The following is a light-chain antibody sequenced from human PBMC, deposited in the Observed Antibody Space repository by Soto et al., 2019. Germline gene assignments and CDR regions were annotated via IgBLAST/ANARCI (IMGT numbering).Light chain of an antibody. J-gene: IGKJ5*01. CDR3: QQSYSTPIT. CDR1: QSISSY. V-gene: IGKV1-39*01. CDR2: AAS. Sequence: DIQMTQSPSSLSASVGDIVSISCVASQSISSYLNWYQQKPGKAPKLLIYAASSLQSGVPSRFSGSGSGTDFTLTISSLQPEDFATYYCQQSYSTPITFGQGTRLAIK.